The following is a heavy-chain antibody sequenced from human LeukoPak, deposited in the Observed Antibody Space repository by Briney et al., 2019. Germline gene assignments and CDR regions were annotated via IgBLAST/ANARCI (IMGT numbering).Heavy chain of an antibody. Sequence: SRTLSLTCAISGDSVSSNSAAWNWIRQSPSRGLEWLGRTYYRSKWYSYYAASVKSRITINPDTSKNQFSLQLKSVTPEDTAVYYCARMVGLVSDYWGQGTTVTVSS. CDR1: GDSVSSNSAA. CDR3: ARMVGLVSDY. D-gene: IGHD3-10*01. CDR2: TYYRSKWYS. J-gene: IGHJ4*02. V-gene: IGHV6-1*01.